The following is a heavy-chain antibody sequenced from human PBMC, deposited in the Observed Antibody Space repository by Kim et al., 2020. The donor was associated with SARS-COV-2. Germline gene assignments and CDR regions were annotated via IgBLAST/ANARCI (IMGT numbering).Heavy chain of an antibody. CDR3: GRGVYGSGKGGFTWFDP. CDR1: GDSISSGGYY. CDR2: MHHTGIT. V-gene: IGHV4-31*03. J-gene: IGHJ5*02. D-gene: IGHD3-10*01. Sequence: SETLSLTCSVSGDSISSGGYYWTWIRHLPGRGLEWIGHMHHTGITFNNPSLKTRVTLSVDMSRDQFSLKLSSVTAADTAVYYCGRGVYGSGKGGFTWFDPWGQGTLVTVSS.